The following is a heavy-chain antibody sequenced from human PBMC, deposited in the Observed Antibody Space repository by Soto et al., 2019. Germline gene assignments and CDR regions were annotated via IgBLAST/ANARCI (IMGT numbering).Heavy chain of an antibody. V-gene: IGHV4-59*01. D-gene: IGHD1-26*01. J-gene: IGHJ4*02. CDR2: ISYSGNP. Sequence: PSETLSLTCTVSVGSISPYYWSLIRQSPGKGLEWIGYISYSGNPYYSPSLKSRVIMSLYTSRNQITLKVASATAADTAVYFCARGVGSRPPRYWGQGTPVT. CDR1: VGSISPYY. CDR3: ARGVGSRPPRY.